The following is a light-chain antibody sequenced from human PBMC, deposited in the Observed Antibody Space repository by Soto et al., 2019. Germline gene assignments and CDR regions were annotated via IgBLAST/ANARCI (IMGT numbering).Light chain of an antibody. CDR3: ASYTTSSTLVI. V-gene: IGLV2-14*03. Sequence: QSALTQPASVSGSPGQSITISCTGTSSDVGGYNYVSWYQRHPGKAPKLMIYDVSNRPSGVSSRFSGSKSVNTASLTISGLQAEDEADYYCASYTTSSTLVIFGGGTKLTVL. CDR1: SSDVGGYNY. CDR2: DVS. J-gene: IGLJ2*01.